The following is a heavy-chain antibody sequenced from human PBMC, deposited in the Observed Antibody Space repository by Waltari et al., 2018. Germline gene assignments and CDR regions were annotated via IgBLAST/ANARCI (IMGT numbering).Heavy chain of an antibody. CDR2: INPNNGAT. D-gene: IGHD2-8*01. Sequence: QVQLIQSGVEVKKPGASVKVSCKASGYTFSDYYIHWVRQAPGQGLEWMGRINPNNGATIYAQKFQGRVTMPRDTTITTAYMEVSSLRSDDTAVYYCAKYMSPGVFDIWGQGTMVTVSP. V-gene: IGHV1-2*06. CDR1: GYTFSDYY. CDR3: AKYMSPGVFDI. J-gene: IGHJ3*02.